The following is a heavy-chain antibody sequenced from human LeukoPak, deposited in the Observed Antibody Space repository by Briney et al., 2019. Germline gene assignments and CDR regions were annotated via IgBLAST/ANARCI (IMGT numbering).Heavy chain of an antibody. V-gene: IGHV3-74*01. Sequence: GGSLRLSCAASGFTFSSYWMHWVRQAPGKGLVWVSRINNDGSSTSYADSVKGRFTISRDNAKNTLYLQMNSLRAEDTAVYYCARERYSYGFDYWGQGTLVTVSS. CDR2: INNDGSST. J-gene: IGHJ4*02. CDR3: ARERYSYGFDY. D-gene: IGHD5-18*01. CDR1: GFTFSSYW.